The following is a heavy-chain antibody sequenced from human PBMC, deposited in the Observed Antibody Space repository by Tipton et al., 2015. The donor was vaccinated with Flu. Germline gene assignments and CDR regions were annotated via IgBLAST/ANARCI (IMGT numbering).Heavy chain of an antibody. J-gene: IGHJ4*02. CDR3: ARAESIYGSGSYLGYLDY. V-gene: IGHV3-11*04. Sequence: GSLRLSCAASGFIFSDYYMSWIRQAPGKGLEWVSYITSSGTTIYYADSVKGRFTISRDNAKNSLDLQISSLRDEDTAVYYCARAESIYGSGSYLGYLDYWGQGTLVTVSS. CDR2: ITSSGTTI. CDR1: GFIFSDYY. D-gene: IGHD3-10*01.